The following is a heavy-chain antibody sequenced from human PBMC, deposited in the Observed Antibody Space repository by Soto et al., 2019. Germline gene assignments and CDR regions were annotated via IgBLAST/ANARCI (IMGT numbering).Heavy chain of an antibody. CDR2: ISYDGSNK. D-gene: IGHD2-21*02. CDR1: GFTFSSYA. J-gene: IGHJ6*02. Sequence: QVQLVESGGGVVQPGRSLRLSCAASGFTFSSYAMHWVRQAPGKGLEWVVVISYDGSNKYYADSVKGRFTISRDNSKNTLYLQMNSLRAEDTAVYYCAREGDRQNCGGDCYTYGMDVWGQGTTVTVSS. CDR3: AREGDRQNCGGDCYTYGMDV. V-gene: IGHV3-30-3*01.